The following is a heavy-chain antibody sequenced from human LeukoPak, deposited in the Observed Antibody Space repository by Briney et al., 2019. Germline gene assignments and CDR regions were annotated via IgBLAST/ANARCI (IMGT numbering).Heavy chain of an antibody. J-gene: IGHJ4*02. CDR2: ISSSSSYI. CDR3: AKGSHFDY. Sequence: KPGGSLRLSCAASGFTFSSYATHWVRQAPGKGLEWVSSISSSSSYIYYADSVKGRFTISRDNSKNTLWLQMNSLRAEDTAVYYCAKGSHFDYWGQGTLVTVSS. V-gene: IGHV3-21*04. CDR1: GFTFSSYA.